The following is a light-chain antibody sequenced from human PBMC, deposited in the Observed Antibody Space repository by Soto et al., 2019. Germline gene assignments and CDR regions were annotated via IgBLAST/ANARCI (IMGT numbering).Light chain of an antibody. J-gene: IGLJ1*01. CDR1: SSDVGSYNR. CDR3: SSYTTSRTYV. Sequence: SVLTQPPSVSGSPGQSVTISCTGTSSDVGSYNRVSWYQQPPGTAPKLMIYDVSNRPSGIPDRFSGSKSGNAASLTISGLQAEDEADYYCSSYTTSRTYVFGTGTKVTVL. CDR2: DVS. V-gene: IGLV2-18*02.